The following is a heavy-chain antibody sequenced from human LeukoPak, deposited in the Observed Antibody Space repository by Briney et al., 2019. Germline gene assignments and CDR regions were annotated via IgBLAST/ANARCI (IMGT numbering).Heavy chain of an antibody. CDR3: ARADSSGWLYYFDY. Sequence: ASVKVSCKASGYTFTSYGISWVRQAPGQGLEWMGWISAYNGNTNYAQKLQGRVTMTTDKSTSKAYMEQRSLRSDDTAVYYCARADSSGWLYYFDYWGQGTLVAVSS. CDR1: GYTFTSYG. D-gene: IGHD6-19*01. CDR2: ISAYNGNT. V-gene: IGHV1-18*01. J-gene: IGHJ4*02.